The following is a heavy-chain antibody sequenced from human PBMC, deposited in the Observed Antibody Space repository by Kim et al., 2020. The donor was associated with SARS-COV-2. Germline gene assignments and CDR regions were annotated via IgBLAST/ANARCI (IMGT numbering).Heavy chain of an antibody. V-gene: IGHV3-30*04. CDR3: ARDWVQLKLILDY. CDR2: ISYDGSNK. Sequence: GGSLRLSCAASGFTFSSYAMHWVRQAPGKGLEWVAVISYDGSNKYYADSVKGRFTISRDNSKNTLYLQMNSLRAEDTAVYYCARDWVQLKLILDYWGQGTLVTVSS. D-gene: IGHD5-18*01. J-gene: IGHJ4*02. CDR1: GFTFSSYA.